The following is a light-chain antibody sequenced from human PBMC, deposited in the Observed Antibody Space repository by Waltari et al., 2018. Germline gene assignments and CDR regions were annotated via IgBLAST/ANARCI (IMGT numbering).Light chain of an antibody. J-gene: IGKJ4*01. V-gene: IGKV4-1*01. CDR3: QQYYGVPLT. CDR1: QSVLYSANNKDY. CDR2: WAS. Sequence: DIVMTQSPDFLAVSLGERATINCKSSQSVLYSANNKDYLAWYQQKPGQPPKLLIYWASTRESGVPDRFSGSGSGTHFTLTISSLQAEDVAVYYCQQYYGVPLTFGGGTKVEIK.